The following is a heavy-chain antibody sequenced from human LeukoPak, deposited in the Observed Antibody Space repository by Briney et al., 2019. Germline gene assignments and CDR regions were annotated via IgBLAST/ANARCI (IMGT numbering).Heavy chain of an antibody. V-gene: IGHV4-59*01. J-gene: IGHJ5*02. CDR1: GGSISSYY. Sequence: KASQTLSLTCTVAGGSISSYYWSWVRQPPGKGREWIGYIDYSGSTNYNPSLKSRVTISVDASKTQFSLKLTSVTAADTAVYYCARGPPGGQFDPWGPGTLVTVSS. D-gene: IGHD3-10*01. CDR3: ARGPPGGQFDP. CDR2: IDYSGST.